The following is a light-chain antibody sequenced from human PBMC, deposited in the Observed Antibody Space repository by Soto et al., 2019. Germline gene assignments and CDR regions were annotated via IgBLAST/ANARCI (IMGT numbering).Light chain of an antibody. J-gene: IGKJ1*01. V-gene: IGKV3-20*01. CDR2: GAS. CDR3: QQYGSSPVT. Sequence: EIVLTQSPGTLSLSPGERATLSCRASQTVSTNYLAWYQQKPGQAPSLLIYGASNRATGIPDRFSGSGSGTDFTLTISRLEPEDFAVYYCQQYGSSPVTFGHGTKVDIK. CDR1: QTVSTNY.